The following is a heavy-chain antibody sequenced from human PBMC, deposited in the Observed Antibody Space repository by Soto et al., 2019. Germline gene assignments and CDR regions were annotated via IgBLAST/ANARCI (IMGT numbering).Heavy chain of an antibody. D-gene: IGHD2-8*02. Sequence: QVQLQQWGAGLLKPSETLSLTCAVYGGSFSGYYWTWIRQPPGTGLEWIGEINHSGSTNYNPSLNSRFTIPTDTSKNQFSLKLPSVTAADTAVYYCARDKITGLFDYWGQGTLVTVSS. V-gene: IGHV4-34*01. CDR2: INHSGST. CDR1: GGSFSGYY. CDR3: ARDKITGLFDY. J-gene: IGHJ4*02.